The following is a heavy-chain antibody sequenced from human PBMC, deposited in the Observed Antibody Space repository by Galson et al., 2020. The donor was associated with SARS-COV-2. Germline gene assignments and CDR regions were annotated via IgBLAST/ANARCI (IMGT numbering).Heavy chain of an antibody. J-gene: IGHJ4*02. CDR1: TFNFASNW. Sequence: GESLKISCKGSTFNFASNWIGWVRQVPGRGLEWMGILYLGDSDTRYSPSFQDQVTISADKSINTAYLQWSSLKPSDSGMYYCAMSPQLLPATDWGQGTLVTVSS. CDR2: LYLGDSDT. CDR3: AMSPQLLPATD. D-gene: IGHD2-2*01. V-gene: IGHV5-51*01.